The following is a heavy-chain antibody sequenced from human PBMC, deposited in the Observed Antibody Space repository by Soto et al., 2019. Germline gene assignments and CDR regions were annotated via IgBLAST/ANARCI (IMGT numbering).Heavy chain of an antibody. V-gene: IGHV3-23*01. CDR2: ISGSGGST. Sequence: GGSLRLSCAASGVTFSSYAMSWVRQAPGKGLEWVSAISGSGGSTYYADSVKGRFTISRDNSKNTLYLQMNSLRAEDTAVYYCAKRGYYGSGSYYHRPFDYWGQGTLVTVSS. CDR3: AKRGYYGSGSYYHRPFDY. CDR1: GVTFSSYA. J-gene: IGHJ4*02. D-gene: IGHD3-10*01.